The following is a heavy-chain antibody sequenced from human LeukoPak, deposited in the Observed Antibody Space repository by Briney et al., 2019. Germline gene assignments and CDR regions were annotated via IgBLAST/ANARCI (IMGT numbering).Heavy chain of an antibody. J-gene: IGHJ4*02. Sequence: PSETLSLTCTVSGGSISSYYWSWIRQPAGKGLEWIGRIHTSGSTNYNPSLKSRVTMSVDTSKNQFSLKLNSVTAADTTVYYCETRIRSGRSTNFDYWGQGTLVTVSS. CDR1: GGSISSYY. CDR3: ETRIRSGRSTNFDY. V-gene: IGHV4-4*07. D-gene: IGHD2-15*01. CDR2: IHTSGST.